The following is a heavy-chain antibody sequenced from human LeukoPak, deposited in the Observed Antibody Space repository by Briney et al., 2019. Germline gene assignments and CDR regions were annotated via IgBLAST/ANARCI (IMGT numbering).Heavy chain of an antibody. CDR1: GGSFSGYY. V-gene: IGHV4-34*01. CDR2: INHSGST. Sequence: PSETLSLTCAVYGGSFSGYYWSWIRQPPGKGLEWIGEINHSGSTNYNPSLKSRVTISVDTSKNQFSLKLSSVTAADTAVYYCARGVFVGDGYNSFYFDYWGQGTLVTVSS. D-gene: IGHD5-24*01. CDR3: ARGVFVGDGYNSFYFDY. J-gene: IGHJ4*02.